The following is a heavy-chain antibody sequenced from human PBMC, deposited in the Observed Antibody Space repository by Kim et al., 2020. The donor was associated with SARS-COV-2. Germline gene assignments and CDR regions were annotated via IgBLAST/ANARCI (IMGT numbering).Heavy chain of an antibody. CDR2: ISYDGSNK. V-gene: IGHV3-30*18. J-gene: IGHJ3*02. Sequence: GGSLRLSCAASGFTFSSYGMHWVRQAPGKGLEWVAVISYDGSNKYYADSVKGRFTISRDNSKNTLYLQMNSLRAEDTAVYYCAKGASEVVEAFDIWGQGTMVTVSS. CDR1: GFTFSSYG. D-gene: IGHD5-12*01. CDR3: AKGASEVVEAFDI.